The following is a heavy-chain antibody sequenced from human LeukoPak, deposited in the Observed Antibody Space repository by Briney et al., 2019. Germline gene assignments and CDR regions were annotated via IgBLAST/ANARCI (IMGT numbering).Heavy chain of an antibody. CDR2: ISWNSGSI. Sequence: LAGGSLRLSCAASGFTFDDYAMHWVRQAPGQGLEWVSSISWNSGSIAYADSVKGRFTISRDNAKNSLYQQMNSLRAEDSAFYYCAKATYSTSPGYYFDYWGQGNLVTVSS. CDR3: AKATYSTSPGYYFDY. J-gene: IGHJ4*02. CDR1: GFTFDDYA. D-gene: IGHD2-2*01. V-gene: IGHV3-9*01.